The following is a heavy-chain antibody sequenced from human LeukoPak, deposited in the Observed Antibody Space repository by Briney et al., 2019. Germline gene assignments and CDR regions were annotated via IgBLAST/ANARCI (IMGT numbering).Heavy chain of an antibody. CDR2: INHSGGT. CDR1: GGSFSGYY. J-gene: IGHJ2*01. Sequence: PSETLSLTCAVYGGSFSGYYWSWIRHPPGKGRELMGEINHSGGTNYNPSLKSRVTISVDTSKNQFSLKLSSVTSADTAVYPRARVDSSGWYYWYFDLWGRGTLVTVSS. V-gene: IGHV4-34*01. D-gene: IGHD6-19*01. CDR3: ARVDSSGWYYWYFDL.